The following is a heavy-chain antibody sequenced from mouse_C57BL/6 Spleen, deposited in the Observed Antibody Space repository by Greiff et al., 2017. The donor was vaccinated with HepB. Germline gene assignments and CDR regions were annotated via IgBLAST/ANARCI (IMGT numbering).Heavy chain of an antibody. CDR1: GYTFTDYY. Sequence: VQLKESGPVLVKPGASVKMSCKASGYTFTDYYMNWVKQSHGKSLEWIGVINPYNGGTSYNQKFKGKATLTVDKSSSTAYMELNSLTSEDSAVYYCARRQPWYFDVWGTGTTVTVSS. CDR3: ARRQPWYFDV. V-gene: IGHV1-19*01. J-gene: IGHJ1*03. CDR2: INPYNGGT. D-gene: IGHD3-2*01.